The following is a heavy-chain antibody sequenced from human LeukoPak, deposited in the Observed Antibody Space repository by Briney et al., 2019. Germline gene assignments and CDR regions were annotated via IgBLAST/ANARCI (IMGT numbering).Heavy chain of an antibody. J-gene: IGHJ6*04. D-gene: IGHD6-13*01. CDR1: GYTFTSYD. Sequence: ASVKVSCKASGYTFTSYDINWVRQATGQGLEWMGWMNPNSGNTGYAQKFQGRVTITADESTSTAYMELSSLRSEDTAVYYCARATAAGYYYYGMDVWGKGTTVTVSS. CDR2: MNPNSGNT. CDR3: ARATAAGYYYYGMDV. V-gene: IGHV1-8*01.